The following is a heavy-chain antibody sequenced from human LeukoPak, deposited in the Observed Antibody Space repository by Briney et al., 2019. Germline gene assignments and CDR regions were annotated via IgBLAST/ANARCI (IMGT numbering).Heavy chain of an antibody. CDR3: ARGEGSSSWLSLYYYYYMDV. CDR1: GYTFTSYY. V-gene: IGHV1-46*01. J-gene: IGHJ6*03. D-gene: IGHD6-13*01. CDR2: INPSGGST. Sequence: ASVKVSCKASGYTFTSYYMHWVRQAPGQGLEWMGIINPSGGSTSYAQKFQGRVTMTRDMSTSTVYMELSSLRSEDTAVYYCARGEGSSSWLSLYYYYYMDVWGKGTTVTISS.